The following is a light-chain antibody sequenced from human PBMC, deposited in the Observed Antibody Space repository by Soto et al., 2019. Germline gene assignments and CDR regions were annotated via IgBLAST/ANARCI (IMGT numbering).Light chain of an antibody. CDR3: QQRTDWPPYS. CDR2: DAF. J-gene: IGKJ2*03. CDR1: QSVSNY. Sequence: EIVLTQSPATLSLSPGERATLSCRASQSVSNYLAWYQQNPGQAPRLLIYDAFNRATATPARFSGSGSGTDFTLTSSSLEPEDFAVYYCQQRTDWPPYSFGQGTKLE. V-gene: IGKV3-11*01.